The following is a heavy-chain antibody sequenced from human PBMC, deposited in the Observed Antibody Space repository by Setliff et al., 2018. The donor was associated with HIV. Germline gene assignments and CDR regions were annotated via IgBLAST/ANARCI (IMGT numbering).Heavy chain of an antibody. CDR3: ARGHGDYVWGSAFDY. J-gene: IGHJ4*02. D-gene: IGHD3-16*01. CDR2: INHSGGT. Sequence: KPSETLSLTCAVYGGSFSGYYWTWIRQPPGKGLEWIGEINHSGGTNYNPSLKSRVTMSVDTSKNQFSLKLSSVTAADTAVYYCARGHGDYVWGSAFDYWGLGTLVTVSS. V-gene: IGHV4-34*01. CDR1: GGSFSGYY.